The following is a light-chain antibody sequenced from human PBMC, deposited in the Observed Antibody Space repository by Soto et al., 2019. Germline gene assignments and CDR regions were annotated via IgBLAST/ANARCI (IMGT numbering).Light chain of an antibody. CDR1: HDISSS. CDR3: QQTKSYPST. Sequence: AIQLTQSPSSLSASVGARVTITCRASHDISSSLAWYQQKAGKAPKLLIYGASILQSGVPSGFSGSGFGTDFTLTISSLRAEDFAIYFCQQTKSYPSTFGGGTRVEI. J-gene: IGKJ4*01. V-gene: IGKV1-13*02. CDR2: GAS.